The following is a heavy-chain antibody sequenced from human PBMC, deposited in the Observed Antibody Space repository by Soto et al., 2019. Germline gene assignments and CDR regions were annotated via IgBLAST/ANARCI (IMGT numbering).Heavy chain of an antibody. J-gene: IGHJ5*02. V-gene: IGHV3-33*01. D-gene: IGHD6-13*01. CDR3: ARCAMASPGTVGGWFDP. Sequence: QPGGSLRLSCAASGFTFSSYGMHWVRQAPGKGLEWLAVIWFDGSNKYYADSVKGRFTISKDNSKDTLFLEMDSLRAEDTAVYYCARCAMASPGTVGGWFDPCGQGTLVTVSS. CDR2: IWFDGSNK. CDR1: GFTFSSYG.